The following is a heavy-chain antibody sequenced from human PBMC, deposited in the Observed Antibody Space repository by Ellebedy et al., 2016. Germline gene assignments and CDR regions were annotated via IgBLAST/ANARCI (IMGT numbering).Heavy chain of an antibody. V-gene: IGHV3-23*01. Sequence: GESLKISXTASGFTFINYAMSWVRQAPGKGLEWVSTISGSAGSTYSADSVKGRFTLSRGNSKNTLNLQMNSLRADDTAIYYCVTHTGTYEGPFDYWGQGSLVTVSS. D-gene: IGHD1-26*01. CDR1: GFTFINYA. CDR3: VTHTGTYEGPFDY. J-gene: IGHJ4*02. CDR2: ISGSAGST.